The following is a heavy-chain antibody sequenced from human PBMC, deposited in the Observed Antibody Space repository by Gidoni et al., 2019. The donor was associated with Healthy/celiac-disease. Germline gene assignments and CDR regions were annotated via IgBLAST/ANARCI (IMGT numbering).Heavy chain of an antibody. CDR1: GGSISSYY. J-gene: IGHJ3*02. V-gene: IGHV4-59*01. D-gene: IGHD5-18*01. CDR3: ARNGQLWLRDAFDI. Sequence: QVQLQESGPGLVKPSETLSLTCTVAGGSISSYYWSWIRKPPGKGLEWIGYIYYSGSTKYNPSLKSRVTISVDTSKNQFSLKLSSVTAADTAVYYCARNGQLWLRDAFDIWGQGTMVTVSS. CDR2: IYYSGST.